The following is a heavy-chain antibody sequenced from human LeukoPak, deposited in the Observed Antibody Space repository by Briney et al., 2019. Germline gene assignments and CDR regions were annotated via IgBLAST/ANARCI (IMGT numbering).Heavy chain of an antibody. V-gene: IGHV1-2*02. CDR3: ARDGVLGGDYFSWFDP. CDR2: INPNSGGT. Sequence: GASVKVSCKASGGTFSSYAISWVRQAPGQGLEWMGWINPNSGGTNYAQKFQGRVTMTRDTSISTAYMELSRLRSDDTAVYYCARDGVLGGDYFSWFDPWGQGTLVTVSS. CDR1: GGTFSSYA. D-gene: IGHD4-17*01. J-gene: IGHJ5*02.